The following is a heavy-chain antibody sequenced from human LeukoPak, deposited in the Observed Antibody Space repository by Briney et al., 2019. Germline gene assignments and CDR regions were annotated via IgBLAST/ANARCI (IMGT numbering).Heavy chain of an antibody. CDR1: GYSISRVYY. Sequence: SETLSLTCTVSGYSISRVYYWGWMRQPPGNGLEWIGSFYHSKSTYYNPSLKSRVTISVDTSKNQFSLKLSSVTAADTAVYYCARVVIAVGKPLYYYYMDVWGKGTTVTVSS. CDR2: FYHSKST. D-gene: IGHD6-19*01. V-gene: IGHV4-38-2*02. J-gene: IGHJ6*03. CDR3: ARVVIAVGKPLYYYYMDV.